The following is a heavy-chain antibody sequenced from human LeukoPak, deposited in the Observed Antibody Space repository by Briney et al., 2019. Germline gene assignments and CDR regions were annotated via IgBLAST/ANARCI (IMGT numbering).Heavy chain of an antibody. J-gene: IGHJ4*02. CDR3: ARLVYDTSDYYYFDH. CDR1: TGSMPTYY. V-gene: IGHV4-59*08. Sequence: SSETLSRTCTVSTGSMPTYYWSWIRQPPGKGLEWIGFIWNSGITNYNPSLKSRITISADTSKNQFSLKLSSVTAADTAVYYCARLVYDTSDYYYFDHWGQGTLVTVSS. D-gene: IGHD3-22*01. CDR2: IWNSGIT.